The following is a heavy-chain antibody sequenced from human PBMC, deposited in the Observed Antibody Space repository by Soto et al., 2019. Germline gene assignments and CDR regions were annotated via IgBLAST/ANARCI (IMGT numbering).Heavy chain of an antibody. D-gene: IGHD4-17*01. CDR1: GFTFDDYA. Sequence: PGGSLRLSCAASGFTFDDYAMHWVRQAPGKGLEWVSGISWSSGSIGYADSVKGRFTISRDNAKNSLYLQMNSLRAEDTALYYCAKDTEIGVYGDWYYFDYWGQGTLVTVSS. CDR2: ISWSSGSI. V-gene: IGHV3-9*01. J-gene: IGHJ4*02. CDR3: AKDTEIGVYGDWYYFDY.